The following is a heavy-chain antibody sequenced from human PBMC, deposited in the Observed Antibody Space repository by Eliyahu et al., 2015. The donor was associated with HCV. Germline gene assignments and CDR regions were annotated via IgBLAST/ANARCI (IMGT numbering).Heavy chain of an antibody. CDR1: GGSISSXY. V-gene: IGHV4-59*01. D-gene: IGHD6-19*01. CDR2: IYYSWST. Sequence: QVQLQESGPGLVKPSETLSLTCTVSGGSISSXYWSWIRQPPGKGLEWIAYIYYSWSTNYNPSLKSRVSISVDTSKNQFSLKLSSVTAADTAVYYCASGGGGIAVAGTGGWFDPWGQGTLVTVSS. J-gene: IGHJ5*02. CDR3: ASGGGGIAVAGTGGWFDP.